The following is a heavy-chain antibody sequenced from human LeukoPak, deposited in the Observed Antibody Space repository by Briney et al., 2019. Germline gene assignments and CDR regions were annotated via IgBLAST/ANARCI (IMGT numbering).Heavy chain of an antibody. CDR3: ARDFGGYSSSSSFDY. D-gene: IGHD6-6*01. J-gene: IGHJ4*02. Sequence: GRSLRLSCAASGFTFRSYAMHWVRQAPGKGLEWVAVISYDGSNKYYADSVKGRFTISRDNSKNTLYLQMNSLRAEDTAVYYCARDFGGYSSSSSFDYWGQGTLVTVSS. CDR1: GFTFRSYA. CDR2: ISYDGSNK. V-gene: IGHV3-30*04.